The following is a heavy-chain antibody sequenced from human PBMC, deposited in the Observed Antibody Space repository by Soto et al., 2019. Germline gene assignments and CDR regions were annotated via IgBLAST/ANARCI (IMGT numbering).Heavy chain of an antibody. CDR1: GFTFSSYG. CDR2: ISYDGSKK. CDR3: AKGLAYCGGDCYSHFDL. D-gene: IGHD2-21*02. J-gene: IGHJ2*01. V-gene: IGHV3-30*18. Sequence: QVQLVESGGGVVQPGRSLRLSCAASGFTFSSYGIHWVRQATGKGLEWVAVISYDGSKKYYADSVKGRFTISRDNSKNTLYLQMNSLRAEDTAVYYCAKGLAYCGGDCYSHFDLWGRGTLVTVSS.